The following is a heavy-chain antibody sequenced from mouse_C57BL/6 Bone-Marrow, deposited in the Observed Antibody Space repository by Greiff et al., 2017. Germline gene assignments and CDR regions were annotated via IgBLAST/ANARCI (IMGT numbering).Heavy chain of an antibody. CDR2: ISDGGSYT. D-gene: IGHD6-1*01. CDR1: GFTFSSYA. CDR3: ARERPLYDYNAMDY. J-gene: IGHJ4*01. Sequence: EVKLVESGGGLVKPGGSLKLSCAASGFTFSSYAMSWVRQTPEKRLEWVATISDGGSYTYYPDNVKGRFTISRDNAKNNLYLQMSHLKSEDTAMYYCARERPLYDYNAMDYWGQGTSVTVSS. V-gene: IGHV5-4*01.